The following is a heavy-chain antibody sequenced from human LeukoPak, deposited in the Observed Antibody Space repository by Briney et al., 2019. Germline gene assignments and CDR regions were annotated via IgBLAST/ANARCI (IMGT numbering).Heavy chain of an antibody. CDR1: GFTFRSYA. CDR2: ISYDASNK. V-gene: IGHV3-30-3*01. CDR3: ARDPYDSSGYPMGY. Sequence: PGGSLRLSCAASGFTFRSYAVHWVRQAPGKGLEWVAGISYDASNKYYAGSVKGRFTISRDNSKNTLSLQMNSLRAEDTAVYYCARDPYDSSGYPMGYWGQGTLVTVSS. D-gene: IGHD3-22*01. J-gene: IGHJ4*02.